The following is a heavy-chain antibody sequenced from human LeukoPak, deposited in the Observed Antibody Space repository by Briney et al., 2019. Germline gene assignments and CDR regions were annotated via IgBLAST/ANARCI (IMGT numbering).Heavy chain of an antibody. V-gene: IGHV3-64*01. J-gene: IGHJ4*02. Sequence: GGSLTLSCAASGFTFSSYSMHWVRQAPGKGLEYVSPISSNGGSTYYANSVKGRFTISRDNSKNTLDLQMHSLRAEDTAVYYCARDPVAVAGPYEDYGGQGTLVTVSS. CDR2: ISSNGGST. D-gene: IGHD6-19*01. CDR1: GFTFSSYS. CDR3: ARDPVAVAGPYEDY.